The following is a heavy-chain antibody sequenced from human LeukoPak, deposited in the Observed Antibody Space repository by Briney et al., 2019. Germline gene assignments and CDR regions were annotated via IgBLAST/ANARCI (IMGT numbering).Heavy chain of an antibody. CDR1: GFTFSSHT. D-gene: IGHD4-23*01. CDR3: AKPTTVVTPKDAFDI. V-gene: IGHV3-23*01. Sequence: GGSLRLSCAASGFTFSSHTMTWIRQAPGKGLEWVSSLTGNSGLSDYADSVRGRFTISRDNSKNTLYLQMNSLRAEDTAVYFCAKPTTVVTPKDAFDIWGQGTMVTVSS. J-gene: IGHJ3*02. CDR2: LTGNSGLS.